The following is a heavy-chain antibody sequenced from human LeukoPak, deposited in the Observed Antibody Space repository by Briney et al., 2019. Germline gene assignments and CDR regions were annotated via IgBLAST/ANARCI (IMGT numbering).Heavy chain of an antibody. CDR3: ARDGAFDI. CDR2: IYSTGTT. V-gene: IGHV4-59*01. CDR1: GGSISSYY. Sequence: KPSETLSLTCSVSGGSISSYYWSWIRQPPGKGLQWIGYIYSTGTTNYNPSLRSRVTISVDTSKNQFSLKLTSVTAADTAVYYCARDGAFDIWGQGTMVTVSS. J-gene: IGHJ3*02.